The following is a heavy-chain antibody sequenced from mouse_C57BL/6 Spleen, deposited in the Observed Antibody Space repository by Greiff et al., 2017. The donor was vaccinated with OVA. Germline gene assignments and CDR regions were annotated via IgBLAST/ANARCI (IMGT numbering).Heavy chain of an antibody. Sequence: QVQLQKSGAELAKPGASVKLSRKASGYTFTSHWMHWVKQRPGQGLEWVGYINPSSGYTKYNQKFKDKATLTADKSSSTAYMQLSSLTYEDSAVYYCARPWAGTGKDAMDYWGQGTSVTVSS. J-gene: IGHJ4*01. CDR2: INPSSGYT. V-gene: IGHV1-7*01. CDR3: ARPWAGTGKDAMDY. D-gene: IGHD4-1*01. CDR1: GYTFTSHW.